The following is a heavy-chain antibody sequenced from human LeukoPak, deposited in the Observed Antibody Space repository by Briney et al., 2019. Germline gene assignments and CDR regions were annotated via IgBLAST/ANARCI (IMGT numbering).Heavy chain of an antibody. Sequence: SETLSLTCTVSGGSISSSSYYWGWIRQPPGKGLEWIGSIYYSGSTYYNPSLKSRVIISVDTSKNQFSLKLSSVTAADTAVYYCARCRLFASVAGTWFDPWGQGTLVTVSS. V-gene: IGHV4-39*01. CDR1: GGSISSSSYY. CDR2: IYYSGST. D-gene: IGHD6-19*01. J-gene: IGHJ5*02. CDR3: ARCRLFASVAGTWFDP.